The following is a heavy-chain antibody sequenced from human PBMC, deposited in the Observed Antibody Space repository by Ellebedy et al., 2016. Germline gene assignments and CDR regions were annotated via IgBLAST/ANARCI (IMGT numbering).Heavy chain of an antibody. J-gene: IGHJ6*03. CDR2: IWHDGSND. CDR3: ARIPYIVGDFGESALYCMDV. CDR1: GFTFSSYG. D-gene: IGHD3-10*01. V-gene: IGHV3-33*01. Sequence: GGSLRLSCAASGFTFSSYGMHWVRQAPGKGLEWVAVIWHDGSNDYYTDSVKGRFTISRDNSKNTLFLQMNSLTAEDTAVYYCARIPYIVGDFGESALYCMDVWGQGTTVTVSS.